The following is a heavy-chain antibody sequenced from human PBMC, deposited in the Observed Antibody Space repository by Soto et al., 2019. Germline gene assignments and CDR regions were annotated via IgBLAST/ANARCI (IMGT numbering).Heavy chain of an antibody. CDR3: ASALLDYGDYYFDS. D-gene: IGHD4-17*01. CDR2: IYISGST. Sequence: PSETLSLTCTVSGGSISGYYWIWIRQPAGKGLEWIGRIYISGSTNYNPSLESRVTMSVDASKNQFSLKLTSVTAADTAVYYCASALLDYGDYYFDSWGQGTLVTVSS. J-gene: IGHJ4*02. V-gene: IGHV4-4*07. CDR1: GGSISGYY.